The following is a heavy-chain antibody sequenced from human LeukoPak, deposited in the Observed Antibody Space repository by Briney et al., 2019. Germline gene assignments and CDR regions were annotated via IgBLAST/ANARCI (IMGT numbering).Heavy chain of an antibody. CDR2: MYYIGST. V-gene: IGHV4-39*07. D-gene: IGHD3-22*01. CDR3: ARDTSPDYGETRGYYDY. Sequence: SETLSLTCTVSGVSVNNRTYYWGWIRQPPGKGLEWIGCMYYIGSTYYNPSLKSRVPISLDTSKNQFSLKMSSVTAADTAVYYCARDTSPDYGETRGYYDYWGQGTLVTVSS. J-gene: IGHJ4*02. CDR1: GVSVNNRTYY.